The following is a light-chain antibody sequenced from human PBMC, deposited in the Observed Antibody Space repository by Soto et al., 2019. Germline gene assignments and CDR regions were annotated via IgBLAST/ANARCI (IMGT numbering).Light chain of an antibody. CDR3: QNYTSAPYA. CDR1: QGISNY. V-gene: IGKV1-27*01. Sequence: DIQMTQSPSSLSASVGDRVTITCRASQGISNYVVWYQQKPGKVPTLLIYDASTLQSGVPSRFSGRGSGTDFTLTISSLHPEYVATYFCQNYTSAPYAFGQGTKLEIK. J-gene: IGKJ2*01. CDR2: DAS.